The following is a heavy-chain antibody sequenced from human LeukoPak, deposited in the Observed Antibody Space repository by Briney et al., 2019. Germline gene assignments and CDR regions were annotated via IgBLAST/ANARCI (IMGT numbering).Heavy chain of an antibody. CDR3: ARVRKYCSGGSRAWFDP. CDR1: GGSISSGDYY. Sequence: SQTLSLTCTVSGGSISSGDYYWSWIRQPPGKGLEWIGYIYYSGSTYYNPSLKSRVTISVDTSKNQFSLKLSSVTAADTAVYYCARVRKYCSGGSRAWFDPWGQGTLVTVSS. J-gene: IGHJ5*02. CDR2: IYYSGST. V-gene: IGHV4-30-4*01. D-gene: IGHD2-15*01.